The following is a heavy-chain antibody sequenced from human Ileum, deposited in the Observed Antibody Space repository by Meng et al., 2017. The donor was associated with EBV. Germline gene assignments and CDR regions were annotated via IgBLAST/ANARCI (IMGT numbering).Heavy chain of an antibody. V-gene: IGHV4-39*07. J-gene: IGHJ4*02. D-gene: IGHD4-17*01. CDR1: CGSSSSGNFY. Sequence: PDDGPALVKPSCTLSLHVPFLCGSSSSGNFYWGWIRQSSGKALECIGTIYYRGNTFYNPSLKSRLTISIDTSKNEFSLTLRSVTAADTALYYCASAYDYGDYEAFAYWGPGSLVTVSS. CDR2: IYYRGNT. CDR3: ASAYDYGDYEAFAY.